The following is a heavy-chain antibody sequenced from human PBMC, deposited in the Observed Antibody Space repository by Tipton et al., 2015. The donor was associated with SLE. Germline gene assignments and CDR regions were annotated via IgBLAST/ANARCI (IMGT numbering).Heavy chain of an antibody. D-gene: IGHD4-17*01. CDR3: AGGELRYGDYDFYY. J-gene: IGHJ4*02. Sequence: TLSLTCTVSGGSISSGGYYWTWIRQHPGKGLEWIGYIYYSGGTNYNPSLKSRVTISGDTSKNQFSLRLSSVTAADTAVYYCAGGELRYGDYDFYYWGQGSLVTVSS. CDR1: GGSISSGGYY. V-gene: IGHV4-61*08. CDR2: IYYSGGT.